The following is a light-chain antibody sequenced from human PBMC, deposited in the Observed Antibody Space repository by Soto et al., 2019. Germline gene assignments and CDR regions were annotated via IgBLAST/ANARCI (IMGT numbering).Light chain of an antibody. CDR2: DAS. Sequence: GDRVTINCRASQSISSWLAWYQQKPGKAPKLLIYDASSLESGVPSRFSGSGSGTECTLTISSLQPDDVATYYCQQYNSYSWTLGQGTKVDI. J-gene: IGKJ1*01. V-gene: IGKV1-5*01. CDR1: QSISSW. CDR3: QQYNSYSWT.